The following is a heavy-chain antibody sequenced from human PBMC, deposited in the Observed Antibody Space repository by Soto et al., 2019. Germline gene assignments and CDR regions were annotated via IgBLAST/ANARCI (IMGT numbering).Heavy chain of an antibody. D-gene: IGHD5-18*01. J-gene: IGHJ6*02. Sequence: GGSLRLSCAVSGFTFRSYGMHWVRQAPGKGLEWVAFIWYDGSNEYYGESVKGRFTISRDNSKNTLYLQMSSLRAEDTAVYYCARDVGVQVWLYHAMDVWGQGTTVTVS. CDR2: IWYDGSNE. V-gene: IGHV3-33*01. CDR1: GFTFRSYG. CDR3: ARDVGVQVWLYHAMDV.